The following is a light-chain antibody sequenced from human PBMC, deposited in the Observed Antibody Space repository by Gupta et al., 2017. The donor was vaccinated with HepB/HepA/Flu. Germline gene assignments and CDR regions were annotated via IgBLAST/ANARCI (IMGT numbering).Light chain of an antibody. Sequence: QSVLTQPPSTSGPPGQRVTISCSGSSSNIGSNYVYWYQQLPGTAPKLLIYRNDQRPSGVPDRFSGSESGTSASLAISGLRAEDEADYYCAAWDDSRRGVVFGGGTKVTVL. CDR3: AAWDDSRRGVV. CDR2: RND. J-gene: IGLJ2*01. V-gene: IGLV1-47*01. CDR1: SSNIGSNY.